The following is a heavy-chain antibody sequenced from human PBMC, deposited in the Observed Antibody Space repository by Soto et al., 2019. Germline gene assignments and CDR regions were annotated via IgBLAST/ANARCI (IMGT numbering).Heavy chain of an antibody. CDR1: GFTFSSYA. Sequence: GGSLRLSCAASGFTFSSYAMSWVRQAPGKGLEWVSAISGSGGSTYYADSVKGRFTISRDNSKNTLYLQMNSLRAEDTAVYYCAKGRAWSTSGSQEDDAFDIWGQGTMVTVS. V-gene: IGHV3-23*01. J-gene: IGHJ3*02. CDR3: AKGRAWSTSGSQEDDAFDI. D-gene: IGHD2-2*01. CDR2: ISGSGGST.